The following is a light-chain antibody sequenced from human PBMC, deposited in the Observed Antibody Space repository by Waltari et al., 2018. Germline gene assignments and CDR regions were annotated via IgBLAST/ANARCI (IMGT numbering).Light chain of an antibody. Sequence: QSALTQPASVSGSPGQSITISCTGTSSDVGGYNYVSWYQQHPGKAPKLMIYDVSNRTSGVYHRFSGSKSGDTASLTISGLQAEDEADYYCSSDTSSSTGVFGTGTKVTVL. CDR2: DVS. CDR3: SSDTSSSTGV. J-gene: IGLJ1*01. V-gene: IGLV2-14*03. CDR1: SSDVGGYNY.